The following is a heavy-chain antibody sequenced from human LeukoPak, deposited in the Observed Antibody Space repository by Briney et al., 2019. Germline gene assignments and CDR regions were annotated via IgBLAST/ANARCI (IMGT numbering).Heavy chain of an antibody. Sequence: GESLKISCKASGYSFTSYWIGWVRQMPEKGLERMGIIYPGDSDTRYSPSFQGQVTISADKSISTAYLQWSSLKAADTAMYYCARERSSGYYTEDAFDIWGQGTMVTVSS. J-gene: IGHJ3*02. D-gene: IGHD3-22*01. CDR1: GYSFTSYW. CDR2: IYPGDSDT. CDR3: ARERSSGYYTEDAFDI. V-gene: IGHV5-51*01.